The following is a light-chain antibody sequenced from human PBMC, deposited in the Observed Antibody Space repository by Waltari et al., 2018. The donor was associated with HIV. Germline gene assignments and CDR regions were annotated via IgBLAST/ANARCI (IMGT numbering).Light chain of an antibody. CDR2: GAS. Sequence: EIVLTQSPGTLSLSPGERATLSCRASQSVSSRSLAWYQQRPGQAPRLLISGASSRATGIPDRFSGSGSGTDFTLTSSRLEPEDFAVYYCQQYGASPRTFGQGTKVEIK. CDR3: QQYGASPRT. V-gene: IGKV3-20*01. J-gene: IGKJ1*01. CDR1: QSVSSRS.